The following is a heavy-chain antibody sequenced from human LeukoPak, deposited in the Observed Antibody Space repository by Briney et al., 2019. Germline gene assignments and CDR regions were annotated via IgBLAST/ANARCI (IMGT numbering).Heavy chain of an antibody. J-gene: IGHJ6*02. D-gene: IGHD4-17*01. CDR2: ISNSDSTV. V-gene: IGHV3-48*03. Sequence: GGSRRLSWAASGFTFSSFEMSWVRPAPGGGVGWVSYISNSDSTVHYADSVKGRFTISRDNAQNSLHLQMSSLRAEDTAVYYCARVEDDYGDYYYGMDVWGQGTTVTVSS. CDR3: ARVEDDYGDYYYGMDV. CDR1: GFTFSSFE.